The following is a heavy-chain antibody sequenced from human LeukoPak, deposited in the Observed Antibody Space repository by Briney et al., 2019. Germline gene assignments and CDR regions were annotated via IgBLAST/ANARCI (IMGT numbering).Heavy chain of an antibody. Sequence: ASVKVSCKASGYAFTGYYIHWVRQAPGQGLEWMGWISTYNGNTNYAQKLQGRVTMTTDTSTSTAYMELRSLRSDDTAVYYCARDRRMITFGGVIAYWGQGTLVTVSS. CDR3: ARDRRMITFGGVIAY. J-gene: IGHJ4*02. V-gene: IGHV1-18*04. CDR2: ISTYNGNT. CDR1: GYAFTGYY. D-gene: IGHD3-16*01.